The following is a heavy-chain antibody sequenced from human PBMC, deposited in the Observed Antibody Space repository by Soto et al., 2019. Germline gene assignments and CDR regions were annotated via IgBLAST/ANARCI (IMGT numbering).Heavy chain of an antibody. Sequence: QVRLLESGGGVVQPENSLRLSCAASGFTFSSYGMHWVRQAPGKGLEWVAIVWFNGRNEFYADSVEGRFTISRDNSKNTLYLQMNSLRAEDTAMYYCARALGGCSDGGCYSFAYWGQGALVTVSS. V-gene: IGHV3-33*01. D-gene: IGHD2-15*01. CDR2: VWFNGRNE. J-gene: IGHJ4*02. CDR1: GFTFSSYG. CDR3: ARALGGCSDGGCYSFAY.